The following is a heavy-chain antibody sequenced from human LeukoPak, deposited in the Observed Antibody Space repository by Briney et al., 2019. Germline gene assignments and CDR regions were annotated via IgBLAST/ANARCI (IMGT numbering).Heavy chain of an antibody. V-gene: IGHV4-34*01. D-gene: IGHD1-1*01. CDR2: INHSGST. Sequence: SETLSLTCAVYGGSFSGYYWSWIRQPPGKGLEWIGEINHSGSTNYNPSLKSRVTISVDTSKNQFSLKLSSVTAADTAVYYCARDRVLQLGYYYYGMDVWGQGTTVTVSS. CDR3: ARDRVLQLGYYYYGMDV. J-gene: IGHJ6*02. CDR1: GGSFSGYY.